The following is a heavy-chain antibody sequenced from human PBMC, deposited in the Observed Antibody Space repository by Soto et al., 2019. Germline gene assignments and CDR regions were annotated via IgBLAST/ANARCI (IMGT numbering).Heavy chain of an antibody. V-gene: IGHV3-15*01. CDR1: GFTFSNAW. Sequence: PGGSLRLSCAASGFTFSNAWMSWVRQAPGKGLEWVGRIKSKTDGGTTDYAAPVKGRFTISRDDSKNTLYLQMNSLKTEDTAVHYCTTRPRAPGAFDIWGQGTMVTVSS. CDR2: IKSKTDGGTT. J-gene: IGHJ3*02. CDR3: TTRPRAPGAFDI.